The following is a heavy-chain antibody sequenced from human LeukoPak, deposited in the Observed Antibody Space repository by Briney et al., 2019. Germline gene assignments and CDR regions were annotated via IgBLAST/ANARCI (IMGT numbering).Heavy chain of an antibody. J-gene: IGHJ4*02. D-gene: IGHD1-26*01. Sequence: GGSLRLSCRTAGFTFGDYAMSWVRQAPGKGLEWVGFIRSKTYGGKTEYDASVSARSRISRDDSKSIAYLQMNSLKPEDTGVYYCTKVEWELPRNWGQGTLVTVST. V-gene: IGHV3-49*04. CDR2: IRSKTYGGKT. CDR3: TKVEWELPRN. CDR1: GFTFGDYA.